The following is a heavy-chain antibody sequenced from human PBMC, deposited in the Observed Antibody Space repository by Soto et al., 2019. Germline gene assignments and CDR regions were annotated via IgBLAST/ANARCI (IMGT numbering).Heavy chain of an antibody. CDR3: AKGRVVTAISSFDY. CDR1: GFSFSSYA. D-gene: IGHD2-21*02. Sequence: EVQLLESGGGLMQPGGSLRLSCAASGFSFSSYAMSWVRQAPGKGLEWVSAVSGSGDATYYVDSVKGRLTISRDNSRDPLYLQRNGLRAEDTAVYYCAKGRVVTAISSFDYWGQGPLVPVSS. J-gene: IGHJ4*02. CDR2: VSGSGDAT. V-gene: IGHV3-23*01.